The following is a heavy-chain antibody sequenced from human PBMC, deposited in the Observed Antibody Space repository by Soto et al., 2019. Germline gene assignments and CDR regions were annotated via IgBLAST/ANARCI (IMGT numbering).Heavy chain of an antibody. CDR2: ISSSSSYI. CDR1: GFTFSSYS. Sequence: GGSLRLSCAASGFTFSSYSMNWVRQAPGKGLEWVSSISSSSSYIYYADSVKGRSTISRDNAKNSLYLQMNSLRAEDTAVYYCARDKVAASPTVIFYYGMDVWGQGTTVTVS. V-gene: IGHV3-21*01. CDR3: ARDKVAASPTVIFYYGMDV. J-gene: IGHJ6*02. D-gene: IGHD2-15*01.